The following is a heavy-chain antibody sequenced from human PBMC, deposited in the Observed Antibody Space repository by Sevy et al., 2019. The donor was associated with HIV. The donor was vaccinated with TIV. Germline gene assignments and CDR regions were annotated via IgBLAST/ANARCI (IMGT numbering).Heavy chain of an antibody. D-gene: IGHD6-13*01. J-gene: IGHJ4*02. CDR1: GYTFTGYY. Sequence: ASVKVSCKASGYTFTGYYMHWVRQAPGQGLEWMGRINPNSGGTNYAQKFQGRVTMTRDTSISTAYMELSRLRSDDTAVYYCARTFVWLQLSDPFDYWGQGTLVTVSS. CDR2: INPNSGGT. V-gene: IGHV1-2*06. CDR3: ARTFVWLQLSDPFDY.